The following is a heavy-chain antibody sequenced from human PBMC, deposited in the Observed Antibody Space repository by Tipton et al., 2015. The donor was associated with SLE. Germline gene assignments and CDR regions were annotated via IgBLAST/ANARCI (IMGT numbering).Heavy chain of an antibody. D-gene: IGHD2-8*01. V-gene: IGHV4-34*01. CDR1: GESFFGYY. J-gene: IGHJ5*02. CDR3: ARHDTNYGRNWFDP. Sequence: LSLTCAASGESFFGYYWDWIRQLPGKGPEWIGRITNNGNTYYIPSLQSRVTMSVDPSKNHFSLKLSSVTAADTAVYYCARHDTNYGRNWFDPWGQGTLVTVSS. CDR2: ITNNGNT.